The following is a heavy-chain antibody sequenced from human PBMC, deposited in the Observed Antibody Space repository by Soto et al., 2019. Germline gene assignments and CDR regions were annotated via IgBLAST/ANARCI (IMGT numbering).Heavy chain of an antibody. D-gene: IGHD6-6*01. CDR1: GFTFSSYA. Sequence: QPGGSLRLSCAASGFTFSSYAMSWVRQAPGKGLEWVSAISGSGGSTYYADSVKGRFTISRDNSKNTLYLQMNSLRAEDTAVYYCAKSSSSSSLDYYYGMDVWGQGTTVTVSS. CDR2: ISGSGGST. CDR3: AKSSSSSSLDYYYGMDV. V-gene: IGHV3-23*01. J-gene: IGHJ6*02.